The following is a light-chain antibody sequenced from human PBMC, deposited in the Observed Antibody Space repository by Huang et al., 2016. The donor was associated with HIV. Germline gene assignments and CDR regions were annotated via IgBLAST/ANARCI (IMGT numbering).Light chain of an antibody. Sequence: DIHMTQSPSSLSASVGDRVIITCRASQTIVTYLNWYKQKSGKAPKLLISGASNLQKGVPPRFSGSGSATDCTLTISSLQPEDFANYYCQQSYSPPRTFGQGTKVEIK. CDR2: GAS. J-gene: IGKJ1*01. CDR3: QQSYSPPRT. V-gene: IGKV1-39*01. CDR1: QTIVTY.